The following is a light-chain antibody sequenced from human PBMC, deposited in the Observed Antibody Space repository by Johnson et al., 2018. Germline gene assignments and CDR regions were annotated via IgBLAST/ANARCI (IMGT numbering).Light chain of an antibody. V-gene: IGLV1-51*02. Sequence: SVFTQPPSVSAAPGQKVTISCSGSSSNIGNNYVSWYQQLTGTAPKLLIYENNKRPSGIPDRFSCSKSGTSATLGITGRQTGDEADYYCGTWDSSLSAGNVFGTGTKVTVL. J-gene: IGLJ1*01. CDR1: SSNIGNNY. CDR3: GTWDSSLSAGNV. CDR2: ENN.